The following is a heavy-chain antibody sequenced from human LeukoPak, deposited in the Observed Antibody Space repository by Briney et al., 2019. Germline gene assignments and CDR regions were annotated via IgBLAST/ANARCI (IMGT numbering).Heavy chain of an antibody. V-gene: IGHV3-21*01. CDR2: ISKSGTYI. D-gene: IGHD2-2*01. Sequence: GGSLRLSCAASGFTFRDYTMNWVRQAPGKGLGWVSAISKSGTYIKYADSVKGRFTVSRDNAKNSLFLQMNSLRVEDTAVYYCAREVVIVVEPAANTIDYWGQGTRVTVSS. J-gene: IGHJ4*02. CDR3: AREVVIVVEPAANTIDY. CDR1: GFTFRDYT.